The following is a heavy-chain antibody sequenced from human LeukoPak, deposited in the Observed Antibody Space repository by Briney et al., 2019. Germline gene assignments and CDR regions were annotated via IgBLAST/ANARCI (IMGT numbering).Heavy chain of an antibody. CDR2: IYSSGST. D-gene: IGHD6-19*01. CDR1: GGSISSYY. J-gene: IGHJ5*02. CDR3: ARDGSGWTYNWFDP. Sequence: KPSETLSLTCTVSGGSISSYYWSWVRQPQGKGLEWIGYIYSSGSTTYNPSLKSRVTISVDTSKNQFSLRLSSVTAADTAVYYCARDGSGWTYNWFDPWGQGTLVTVSS. V-gene: IGHV4-59*01.